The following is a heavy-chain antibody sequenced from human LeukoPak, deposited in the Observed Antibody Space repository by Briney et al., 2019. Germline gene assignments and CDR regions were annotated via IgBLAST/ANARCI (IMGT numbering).Heavy chain of an antibody. Sequence: PSETLSLTCTVSGGSIRSYCWSWIRQPPGKGLEWIAWHDYSGRTKYNPSLKSRVSTSVDMSKNQFSLNLRSVTAADTATYYFARGEIPDYYPEINWFFDLWGRGTLVTVSS. CDR3: ARGEIPDYYPEINWFFDL. CDR1: GGSIRSYC. CDR2: HDYSGRT. J-gene: IGHJ2*01. V-gene: IGHV4-59*01. D-gene: IGHD3-10*01.